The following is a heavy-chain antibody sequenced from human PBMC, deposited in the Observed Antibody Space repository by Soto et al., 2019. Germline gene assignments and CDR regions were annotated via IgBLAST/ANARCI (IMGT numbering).Heavy chain of an antibody. CDR2: ILHSGSI. CDR3: ARAVPVAGQWDY. D-gene: IGHD6-19*01. CDR1: GRSISSSNW. V-gene: IGHV4-4*02. J-gene: IGHJ4*02. Sequence: QVQLQESGPGLVQPSGTLSLTCAVSGRSISSSNWWTWVRQPAGTGLEWIGEILHSGSINYNPSLESRVTILVDKSKNQFALKLSSVTAADTAVYDCARAVPVAGQWDYWGRRSPVTVSS.